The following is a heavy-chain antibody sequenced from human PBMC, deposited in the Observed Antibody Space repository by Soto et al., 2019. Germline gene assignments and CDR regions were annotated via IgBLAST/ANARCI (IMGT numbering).Heavy chain of an antibody. D-gene: IGHD6-19*01. CDR1: GYSITAGGYY. Sequence: SETLSLTCTVSGYSITAGGYYWSWIRHHPGKGLEWIGSFYSSGSIIYNPSLGSRVSISGDTSSNQFSMSLTSVTAADTARYYCARMYSSGSGWFHPWGQGTLVTVS. CDR3: ARMYSSGSGWFHP. CDR2: FYSSGSI. J-gene: IGHJ5*02. V-gene: IGHV4-31*03.